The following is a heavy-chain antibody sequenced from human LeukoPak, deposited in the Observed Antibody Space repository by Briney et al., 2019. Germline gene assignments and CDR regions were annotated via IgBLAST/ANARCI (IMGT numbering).Heavy chain of an antibody. CDR2: IRYDGSNK. CDR1: GFTFSSYG. J-gene: IGHJ4*02. CDR3: AKKGIRYYDILTGYYPNY. V-gene: IGHV3-30*02. Sequence: GGSLRLSCAASGFTFSSYGMHWVRQAPGKGLEWVAFIRYDGSNKYYADSVKGRFTISRDNSKNTLYLQMNSLRAEDTAVYYCAKKGIRYYDILTGYYPNYWGQGTLVTVSS. D-gene: IGHD3-9*01.